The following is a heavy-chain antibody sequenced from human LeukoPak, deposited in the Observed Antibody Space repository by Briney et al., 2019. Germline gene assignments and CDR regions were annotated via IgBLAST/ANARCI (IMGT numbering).Heavy chain of an antibody. CDR3: ARPPSYYDSNGYPDI. D-gene: IGHD3-22*01. V-gene: IGHV3-21*01. Sequence: GGSLRLSCAASGFTFSSYSMNWVRQAPGKGLEWVSSISSSSSYIYYADSVKGRFAISRDNAKNSLYLQMNSLRAEDTAVYYCARPPSYYDSNGYPDIWGQGTTVTVSS. CDR2: ISSSSSYI. CDR1: GFTFSSYS. J-gene: IGHJ6*02.